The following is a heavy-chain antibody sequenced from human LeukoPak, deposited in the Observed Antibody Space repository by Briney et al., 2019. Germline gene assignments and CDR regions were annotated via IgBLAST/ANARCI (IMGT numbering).Heavy chain of an antibody. CDR3: AKPQGATRGDY. J-gene: IGHJ4*02. D-gene: IGHD5-12*01. CDR2: ISYDGSNK. CDR1: GLTFSTYG. Sequence: PGRSLRLSCAASGLTFSTYGMHWVRQSPGKGLEWVAFISYDGSNKYYADSVKGRFTISRDNSKNTLYLQMNSLRAEDTALYYCAKPQGATRGDYWGQGTLVTVSS. V-gene: IGHV3-30*18.